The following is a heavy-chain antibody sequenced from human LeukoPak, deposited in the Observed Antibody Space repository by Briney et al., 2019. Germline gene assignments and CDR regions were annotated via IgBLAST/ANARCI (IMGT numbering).Heavy chain of an antibody. D-gene: IGHD2-15*01. V-gene: IGHV4-4*07. CDR2: IYTSGST. CDR3: SIVCSGGSCYSGDYYYMDV. J-gene: IGHJ6*03. Sequence: SETLSLTCTVSGGSISSYYWTWIRQPAGKGLEWIGRIYTSGSTNYNPSLKSRVTMSVDTSKNQFSLKLSSVTAADTAVYYCSIVCSGGSCYSGDYYYMDVWGKGTTVTVSS. CDR1: GGSISSYY.